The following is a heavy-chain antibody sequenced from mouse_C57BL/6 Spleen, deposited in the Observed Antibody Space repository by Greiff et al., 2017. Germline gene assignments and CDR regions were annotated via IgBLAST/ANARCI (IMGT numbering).Heavy chain of an antibody. J-gene: IGHJ2*01. V-gene: IGHV1-15*01. CDR1: GYTFTDYE. D-gene: IGHD4-1*01. CDR2: IDPETGGT. Sequence: VQGVESGAELVRPGASVTLSCKASGYTFTDYEMHWVKQTPVHGLEWIGAIDPETGGTAYNQKFKGKAILTADKSSSTAYMELRSLTSEDSAVYYCTRGRTLLGLDYWGQGTTLTVSS. CDR3: TRGRTLLGLDY.